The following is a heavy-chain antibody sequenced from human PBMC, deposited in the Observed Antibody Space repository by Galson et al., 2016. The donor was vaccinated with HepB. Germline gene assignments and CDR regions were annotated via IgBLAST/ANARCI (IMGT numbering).Heavy chain of an antibody. CDR2: IIPIFVTT. Sequence: SVKVSCKASGDSFNTYAFSWVRQAPGEGLEWMGGIIPIFVTTSYAQKFQGRVTITADESTSTVYMELSSLTSEDTAVYYCARWQKFSSSWYQAYYYYYYGRDVWGQGTTVTVSS. V-gene: IGHV1-69*13. J-gene: IGHJ6*02. CDR1: GDSFNTYA. CDR3: ARWQKFSSSWYQAYYYYYYGRDV. D-gene: IGHD6-13*01.